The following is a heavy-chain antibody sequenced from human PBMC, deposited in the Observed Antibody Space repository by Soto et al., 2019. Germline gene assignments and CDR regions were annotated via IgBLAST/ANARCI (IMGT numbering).Heavy chain of an antibody. V-gene: IGHV3-23*01. CDR3: MIGYCTATSCPVPLFALDY. J-gene: IGHJ4*01. CDR1: GFSFSDYA. Sequence: GGSLRLSCAASGFSFSDYAMSWVRQAPGKRLEWVSTIRGSGGSLYFADSVTGRFTISRDNSKNTLYLQMNSLRAEDTAVYYCMIGYCTATSCPVPLFALDYWGQGTLVTASS. CDR2: IRGSGGSL. D-gene: IGHD2-2*01.